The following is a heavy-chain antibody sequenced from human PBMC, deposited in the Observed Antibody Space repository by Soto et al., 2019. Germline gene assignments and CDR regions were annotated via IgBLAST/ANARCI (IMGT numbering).Heavy chain of an antibody. D-gene: IGHD6-13*01. CDR1: GFTFSSYA. J-gene: IGHJ1*01. Sequence: GGSLRLSCAASGFTFSSYAMSWVRQAPGKGLEWVSAISGSGGSTYYADSVKGRFTISRDNSKNTLYLQMNSLRAEDTAVYYCAKAKDSSSSYPVYFQHWGQGTLVTVSS. CDR3: AKAKDSSSSYPVYFQH. V-gene: IGHV3-23*01. CDR2: ISGSGGST.